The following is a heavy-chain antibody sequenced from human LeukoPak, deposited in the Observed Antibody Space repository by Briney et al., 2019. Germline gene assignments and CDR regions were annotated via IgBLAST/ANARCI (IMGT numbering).Heavy chain of an antibody. Sequence: GGSLRLSCAASGFTFSSYGMHWVRQAPGKGLEWVAVISYDGSTYADSVKGRFTISRDNSKNTLYLQMNSLRAEDTAVYYCAKDREYSYGPDYWGQGTLVTVSS. D-gene: IGHD5-18*01. CDR1: GFTFSSYG. CDR2: ISYDGST. CDR3: AKDREYSYGPDY. V-gene: IGHV3-30*18. J-gene: IGHJ4*02.